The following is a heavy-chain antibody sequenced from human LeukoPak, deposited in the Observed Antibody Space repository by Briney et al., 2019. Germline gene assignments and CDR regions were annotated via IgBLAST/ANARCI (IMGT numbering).Heavy chain of an antibody. Sequence: PGGSLRLSCAASGFTFSSYSMNWVRQAPGKGLEWVSYISSSSSTIYYADSVKGRFTISRDNAKNSLYLQMNSLRAEDTAVYYCARDLCSTSCYGQYNWFDPWGQGTLVTVSS. D-gene: IGHD2-2*01. V-gene: IGHV3-48*01. J-gene: IGHJ5*02. CDR2: ISSSSSTI. CDR1: GFTFSSYS. CDR3: ARDLCSTSCYGQYNWFDP.